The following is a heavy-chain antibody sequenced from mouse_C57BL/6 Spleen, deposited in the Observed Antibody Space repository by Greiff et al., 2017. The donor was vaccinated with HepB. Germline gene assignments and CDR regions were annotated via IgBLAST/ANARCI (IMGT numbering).Heavy chain of an antibody. Sequence: VQLQQSGAELMKPGASVKLSCKATGYTFTGYWIEWVKQRPGHGLEWIGAILPGSGSTNYNEKFKGKATFTADTSSNTAYMQHRSLTTEDSAIYYCARRGIDSSGYSYAMDDWGQGTSVTVSS. D-gene: IGHD3-2*02. J-gene: IGHJ4*01. CDR2: ILPGSGST. CDR3: ARRGIDSSGYSYAMDD. V-gene: IGHV1-9*01. CDR1: GYTFTGYW.